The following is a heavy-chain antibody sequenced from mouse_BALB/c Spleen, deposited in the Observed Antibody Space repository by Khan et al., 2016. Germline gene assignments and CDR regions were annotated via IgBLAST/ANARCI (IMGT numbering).Heavy chain of an antibody. CDR1: GYAFSSYW. V-gene: IGHV1-80*01. CDR3: AYYRYYYAMDY. CDR2: IYPGDGDT. J-gene: IGHJ4*01. D-gene: IGHD2-14*01. Sequence: HLQQSGAELVRPGSSVKISCKASGYAFSSYWMNWVKQRPGQGLEWIGQIYPGDGDTNYNGKFKGKATLTADKSSSTAYMQLSSLTSEDSAVYFCAYYRYYYAMDYWGQGTSVTVSS.